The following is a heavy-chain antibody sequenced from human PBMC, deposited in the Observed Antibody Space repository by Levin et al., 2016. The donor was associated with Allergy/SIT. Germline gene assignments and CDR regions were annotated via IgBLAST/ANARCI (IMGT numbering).Heavy chain of an antibody. Sequence: RQAPGKGLEWVSYISSSSSYTNYADSVKGRFTISRDNAKNSLYLQMNSLRAEDTAVYYCARGGGILTGYSFDYWGQGTLVTVSS. V-gene: IGHV3-11*06. J-gene: IGHJ4*02. CDR3: ARGGGILTGYSFDY. D-gene: IGHD3-9*01. CDR2: ISSSSSYT.